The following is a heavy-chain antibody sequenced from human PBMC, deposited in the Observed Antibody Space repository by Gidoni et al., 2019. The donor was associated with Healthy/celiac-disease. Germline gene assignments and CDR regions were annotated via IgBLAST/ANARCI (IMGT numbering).Heavy chain of an antibody. CDR2: IYHSGST. Sequence: QVQLQESGPGLVKPSETLSLTCTVSGYSISSGYYWGWIRQPPGKGLEWIGSIYHSGSTYYNPSLKSRVTISVDTSKNQFSLKLSSVTAADTAVYYCARETGTTGDYWGQGTLVTVSS. D-gene: IGHD1-1*01. CDR3: ARETGTTGDY. J-gene: IGHJ4*02. CDR1: GYSISSGYY. V-gene: IGHV4-38-2*02.